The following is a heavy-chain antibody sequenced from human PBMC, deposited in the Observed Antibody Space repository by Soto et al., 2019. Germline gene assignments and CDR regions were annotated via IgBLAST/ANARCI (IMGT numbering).Heavy chain of an antibody. CDR3: ARGTTVTTPNYFDMNV. CDR2: ISYDGGKK. Sequence: PGGSLRLSCAASGFTFSNYAIHWVRQAPGKGLEWVAVISYDGGKKFYADSVKGRFTISRDSSKNTVYLQINSLRLEDSAVYYCARGTTVTTPNYFDMNVWGQGTTVTVSS. J-gene: IGHJ6*02. D-gene: IGHD4-4*01. V-gene: IGHV3-30-3*01. CDR1: GFTFSNYA.